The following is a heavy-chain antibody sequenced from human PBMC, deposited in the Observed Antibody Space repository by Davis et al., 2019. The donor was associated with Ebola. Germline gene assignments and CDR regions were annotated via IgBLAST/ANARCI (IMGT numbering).Heavy chain of an antibody. CDR3: ARDLGLHSYGVFGC. CDR2: IKQDGSEK. D-gene: IGHD5-18*01. CDR1: GFTFSSYW. Sequence: PGGSLRLSCAASGFTFSSYWMSWVRQAPGKGLEWVANIKQDGSEKYYVDSVKGRFTISRDNAKNSLYLQMNSLRAEDTAVYYCARDLGLHSYGVFGCWGQGTLVTVSS. V-gene: IGHV3-7*01. J-gene: IGHJ4*02.